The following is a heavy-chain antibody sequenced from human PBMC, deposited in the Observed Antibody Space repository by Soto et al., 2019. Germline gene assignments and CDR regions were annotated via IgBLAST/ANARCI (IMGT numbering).Heavy chain of an antibody. CDR2: IWYDGSNE. V-gene: IGHV3-33*01. J-gene: IGHJ6*02. Sequence: QVQLVESGGGVVQPGRSLRLSCAASGFTFSSYGMHWVRQAPGKGLEWVAVIWYDGSNEYYADSVKGRFTISRDNSKNXLXXQMNSLRAEDTAVYYCARETIFGVVIGVRRYGMDVWGQGTTVTVSS. D-gene: IGHD3-3*01. CDR1: GFTFSSYG. CDR3: ARETIFGVVIGVRRYGMDV.